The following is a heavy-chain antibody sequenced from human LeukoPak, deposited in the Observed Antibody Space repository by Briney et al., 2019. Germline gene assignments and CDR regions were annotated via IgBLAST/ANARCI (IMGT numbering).Heavy chain of an antibody. CDR1: GFTFSSHW. J-gene: IGHJ4*02. Sequence: GGSLRLSCAASGFTFSSHWMHWVRQAPGKGLAWVSSISIDGTTTNYADSVKGRFTISRDNAKNTLYLQMNSLRAEDTAVYYCARVVDTHFDYWGQGTLVTVSS. CDR3: ARVVDTHFDY. CDR2: ISIDGTTT. D-gene: IGHD5-18*01. V-gene: IGHV3-74*01.